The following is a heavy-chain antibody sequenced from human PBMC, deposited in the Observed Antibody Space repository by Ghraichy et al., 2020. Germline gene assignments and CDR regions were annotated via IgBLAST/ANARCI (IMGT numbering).Heavy chain of an antibody. D-gene: IGHD3-10*01. J-gene: IGHJ4*02. Sequence: LSLTCAASGFTFSSYSMNWVRQAPGKGLEWVSYISSSSSTIYCADSVKGRFTISRDNAKNSLYLQMNSLRAEDTAVYYCARDMPLLSLWGQGTLVTVSS. CDR2: ISSSSSTI. V-gene: IGHV3-48*04. CDR1: GFTFSSYS. CDR3: ARDMPLLSL.